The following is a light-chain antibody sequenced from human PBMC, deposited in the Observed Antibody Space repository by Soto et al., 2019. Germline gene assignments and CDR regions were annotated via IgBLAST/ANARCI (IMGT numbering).Light chain of an antibody. V-gene: IGLV2-18*02. J-gene: IGLJ1*01. CDR3: SSYTSSNTYV. CDR2: EVS. CDR1: SSDVGGSNR. Sequence: QSVLTQPPSVSGSPGQTVTISCTGTSSDVGGSNRVSWYQQPPGTAPKLVIYEVSNRPSGVPERFSGSKSGNTASLTIPGLQAEDEVDYSCSSYTSSNTYVFGTGTKATVL.